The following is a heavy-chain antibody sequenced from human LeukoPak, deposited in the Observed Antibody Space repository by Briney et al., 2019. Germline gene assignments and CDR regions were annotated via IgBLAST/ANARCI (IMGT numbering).Heavy chain of an antibody. D-gene: IGHD2/OR15-2a*01. J-gene: IGHJ6*02. CDR2: TYYRSKWYN. Sequence: SQTLSLTCAISGDSVSSNSAAWNWIRQSPSRGLEWLGRTYYRSKWYNDYAVSVKSRITINPDTSKNQFSLQLNSVTPEDTAVYYCARGAVSSRRGVYYGMDVWGQGTTVTVSS. V-gene: IGHV6-1*01. CDR1: GDSVSSNSAA. CDR3: ARGAVSSRRGVYYGMDV.